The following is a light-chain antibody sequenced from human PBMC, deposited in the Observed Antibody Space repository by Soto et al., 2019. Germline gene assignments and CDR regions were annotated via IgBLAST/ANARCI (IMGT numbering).Light chain of an antibody. CDR2: DVS. CDR3: SSYTGTIRV. CDR1: NSGVGGYKY. V-gene: IGLV2-14*03. J-gene: IGLJ3*02. Sequence: QSALTQPASVSGSPGQSITISCTGTNSGVGGYKYVSWYQQHPGKAPKLMIYDVSIRPSGVSDRFSGSKSGNTASLTNSGLQAEDEADYYCSSYTGTIRVFGGGTKVTVL.